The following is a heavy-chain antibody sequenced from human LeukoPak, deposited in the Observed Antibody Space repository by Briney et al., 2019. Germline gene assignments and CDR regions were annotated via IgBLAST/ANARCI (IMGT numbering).Heavy chain of an antibody. CDR1: GYSINNGFY. J-gene: IGHJ4*02. V-gene: IGHV4-38-2*02. Sequence: PSETLSLTCTVSGYSINNGFYWGWIRQPPGKGLEWIGYIYYSGSTYYNPSLKSRVTISVDTSKNRFSLKLSSVTAADTAVYYCARGGYYDSSGSFDYWGQGTLVTVSS. D-gene: IGHD3-22*01. CDR2: IYYSGST. CDR3: ARGGYYDSSGSFDY.